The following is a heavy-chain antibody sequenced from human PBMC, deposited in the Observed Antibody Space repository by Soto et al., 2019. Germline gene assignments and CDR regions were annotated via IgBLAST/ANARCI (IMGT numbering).Heavy chain of an antibody. Sequence: GGSLRVSCAASGFTFSSYAMTWVRQAPGKGLQWVANIKQDGSEKYYVDSVKGRFTISRDNAKNSLYLQMNSLRAEDTAVYYCARDLSYDFWSGYYFFSPPYFDYWGQGTLVTVSS. J-gene: IGHJ4*02. V-gene: IGHV3-7*01. CDR1: GFTFSSYA. CDR2: IKQDGSEK. CDR3: ARDLSYDFWSGYYFFSPPYFDY. D-gene: IGHD3-3*01.